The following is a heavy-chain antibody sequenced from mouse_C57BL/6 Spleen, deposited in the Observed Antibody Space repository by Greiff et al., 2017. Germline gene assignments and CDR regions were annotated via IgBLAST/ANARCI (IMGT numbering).Heavy chain of an antibody. D-gene: IGHD1-1*01. CDR1: GYTFTSYW. V-gene: IGHV1-52*01. CDR3: ARLDYGSSY. CDR2: IDPSDSET. Sequence: VQLQQPGAELVRPGSSVKLSCKASGYTFTSYWMHWVKQRPIQGLEWIGNIDPSDSETHYTQKFKDKATLTVDKSSSTAYMQLSSLTSEDSAVYYCARLDYGSSYWGQGTTLTVSA. J-gene: IGHJ2*01.